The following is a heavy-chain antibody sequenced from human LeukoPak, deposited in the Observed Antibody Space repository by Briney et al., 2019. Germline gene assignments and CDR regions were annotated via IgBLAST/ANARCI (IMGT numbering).Heavy chain of an antibody. D-gene: IGHD3-16*01. Sequence: GGSLSLSCAAPGFTFSNAYMTWVRQAPGQGLEWVGRIRTKTDGGTTDYAAPVKGRFTISRDDSKNTVYLQMNSLKTEDTAVYYCTPGPRGSSPDDNWGQGTLVTVSS. CDR2: IRTKTDGGTT. V-gene: IGHV3-15*01. CDR1: GFTFSNAY. CDR3: TPGPRGSSPDDN. J-gene: IGHJ4*02.